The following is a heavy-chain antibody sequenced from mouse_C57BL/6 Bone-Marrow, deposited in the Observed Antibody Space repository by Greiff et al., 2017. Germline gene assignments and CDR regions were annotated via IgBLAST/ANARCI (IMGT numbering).Heavy chain of an antibody. D-gene: IGHD2-3*01. Sequence: EVQVVESGGGLVKPGGSLKLSCAASGFTFSSYAMSWVRQTPEKRLEWVATISDGGSYTYYPDNVKGRFTISRDNAKNNLYLQMSQLKSEDTAMYYCARGDGYPLAMDYWGQGTSVTVSS. J-gene: IGHJ4*01. CDR1: GFTFSSYA. V-gene: IGHV5-4*01. CDR3: ARGDGYPLAMDY. CDR2: ISDGGSYT.